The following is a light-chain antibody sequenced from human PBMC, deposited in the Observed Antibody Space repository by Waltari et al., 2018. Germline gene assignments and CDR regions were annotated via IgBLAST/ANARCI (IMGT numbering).Light chain of an antibody. CDR3: SSYGGNTKWVV. J-gene: IGLJ2*01. Sequence: QSALTQPPSASGSPGQSVTISCTGTTTDISRHNYVSWYQRYPGKAPKLIISEVQKRPSGVPDRFSGSKSGNTASLTVAGLQPEDEAEYYCSSYGGNTKWVVVGGGTKLTVL. CDR1: TTDISRHNY. V-gene: IGLV2-8*01. CDR2: EVQ.